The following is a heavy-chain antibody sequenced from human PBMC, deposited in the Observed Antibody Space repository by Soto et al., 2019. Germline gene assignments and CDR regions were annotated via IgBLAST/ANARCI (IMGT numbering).Heavy chain of an antibody. J-gene: IGHJ5*02. D-gene: IGHD6-13*01. V-gene: IGHV5-51*01. CDR1: EDKFTSHW. CDR2: IYPGDSDT. CDR3: ARLKQQLPSSWFDP. Sequence: PGESQPISYKDTEDKFTSHWIGRMSKMHGKGLEWMGIIYPGDSDTRYSPSFQGQVTISADKSISTAYLQWSSLKASDTAMYYCARLKQQLPSSWFDPWGQGTLVTGSS.